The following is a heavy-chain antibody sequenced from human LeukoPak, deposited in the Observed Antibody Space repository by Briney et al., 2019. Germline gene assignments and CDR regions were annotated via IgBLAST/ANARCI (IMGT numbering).Heavy chain of an antibody. J-gene: IGHJ5*02. CDR2: MNPNSGNT. CDR3: ARSAGELLSGDVGWFDP. Sequence: GASVKVSCKASGYTFTSYDINWVRQATGQGLEWMGWMNPNSGNTGYAQKFQGRVTITRNTSISTTYMELSSLRSEDTAVYYCARSAGELLSGDVGWFDPWGQGTLVTVSS. CDR1: GYTFTSYD. D-gene: IGHD2-2*01. V-gene: IGHV1-8*03.